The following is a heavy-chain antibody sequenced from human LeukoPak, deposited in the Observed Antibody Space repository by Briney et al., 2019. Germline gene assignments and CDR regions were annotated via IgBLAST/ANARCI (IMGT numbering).Heavy chain of an antibody. J-gene: IGHJ4*02. D-gene: IGHD1-26*01. V-gene: IGHV3-23*01. CDR2: ISGSGGST. Sequence: GGSLRLSCAASGFTFSSYAMSWVRQAPGKGLERVSAISGSGGSTYYADSVKGRFTISRDNSKNTLYLQMNSLRAEDTAVYYCAKRVGATQYYFDYWGQGTLVTVSS. CDR3: AKRVGATQYYFDY. CDR1: GFTFSSYA.